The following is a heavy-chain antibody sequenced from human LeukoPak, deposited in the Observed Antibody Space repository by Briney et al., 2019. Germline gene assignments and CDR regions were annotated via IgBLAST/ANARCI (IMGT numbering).Heavy chain of an antibody. CDR1: GYTFTGYY. V-gene: IGHV1-2*06. J-gene: IGHJ4*02. CDR2: INPNSGGT. CDR3: ARSAHYYGSGSYFYFEY. Sequence: SVKVSCKASGYTFTGYYMHWVRQAPGQGLEGMGRINPNSGGTNYAQKFQGRVTMTTDTSISTAYMELSRLRSDDTAIYYCARSAHYYGSGSYFYFEYWGQGTLVTVSS. D-gene: IGHD3-10*01.